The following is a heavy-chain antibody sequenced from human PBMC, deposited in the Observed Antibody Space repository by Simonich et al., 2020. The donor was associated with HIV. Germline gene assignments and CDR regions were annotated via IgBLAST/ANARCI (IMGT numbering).Heavy chain of an antibody. V-gene: IGHV3-33*08. CDR2: IWYDGNKK. J-gene: IGHJ4*02. Sequence: QVQLVESGGGLVKPGGSLRLSCAASGFTFSTYAMHWVRQAPGKGLVGEANIWYDGNKKDYADSVKGRFTISKDNSKNTLYLQMNSLRDEDTAVYYCARGHSVVMATVFGHWGQGTLVTVSS. D-gene: IGHD2-21*02. CDR3: ARGHSVVMATVFGH. CDR1: GFTFSTYA.